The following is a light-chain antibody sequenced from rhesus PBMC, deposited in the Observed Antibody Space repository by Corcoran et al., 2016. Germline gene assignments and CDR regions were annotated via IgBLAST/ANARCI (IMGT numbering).Light chain of an antibody. CDR3: QQYNSAPYS. Sequence: DIQMTQSPASLSASVGDTVTITCRASQGISNYLAWHQQKPGKAPKPLIYYAFNLERGVPSRFSGSGYGTEFTLTISSLKPEDFANYYGQQYNSAPYSFGQGTKVEIK. CDR2: YAF. J-gene: IGKJ2*01. CDR1: QGISNY. V-gene: IGKV1-37*01.